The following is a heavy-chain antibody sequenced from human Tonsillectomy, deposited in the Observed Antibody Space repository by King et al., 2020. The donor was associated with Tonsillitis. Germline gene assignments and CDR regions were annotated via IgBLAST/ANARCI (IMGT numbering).Heavy chain of an antibody. J-gene: IGHJ4*02. CDR2: IGYDGSNK. Sequence: VQLVESGGGVVQPGRSLRLSCAASGFTFSSYGMHWVRQAPGKGLEWVALIGYDGSNKYYVDSVKGRFTISRDDSKNTLYLQMNSLRAEETAVYYCARDAFTMVRGAIKPSYWGQGTLVTVSS. D-gene: IGHD3-10*01. CDR1: GFTFSSYG. V-gene: IGHV3-33*01. CDR3: ARDAFTMVRGAIKPSY.